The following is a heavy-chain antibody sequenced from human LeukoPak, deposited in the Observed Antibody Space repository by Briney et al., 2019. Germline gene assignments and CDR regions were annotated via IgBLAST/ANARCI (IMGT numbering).Heavy chain of an antibody. Sequence: SETLSLTCTVSGGSISSGGYYWSWIRQSPGKGLEWIGYIYYSGSTKYNPSLKSRVIISVDTSKKQFSLKLSSVTAADTAVYYCAGSGSGSYYSPWYFDLWGRGTLVTVSS. D-gene: IGHD3-10*01. CDR2: IYYSGST. V-gene: IGHV4-61*08. CDR3: AGSGSGSYYSPWYFDL. J-gene: IGHJ2*01. CDR1: GGSISSGGYY.